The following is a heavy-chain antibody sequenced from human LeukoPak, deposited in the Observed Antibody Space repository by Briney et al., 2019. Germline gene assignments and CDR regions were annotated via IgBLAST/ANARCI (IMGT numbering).Heavy chain of an antibody. J-gene: IGHJ4*02. CDR1: GYTLTELS. Sequence: SGKASWKASGYTLTELSMHWVRQAPGKGREGMGGFDPEDGETIYAQKFQGRVTMTEDTSTETPYMELRSLRSEDTAVYYCATVYSPLLPYGDYKIRWEYWGQGTLVTVSS. D-gene: IGHD4-17*01. CDR2: FDPEDGET. CDR3: ATVYSPLLPYGDYKIRWEY. V-gene: IGHV1-24*01.